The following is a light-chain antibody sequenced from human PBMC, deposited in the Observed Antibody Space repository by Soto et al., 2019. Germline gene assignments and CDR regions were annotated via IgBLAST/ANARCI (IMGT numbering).Light chain of an antibody. CDR3: CSYAGSYTYVV. V-gene: IGLV2-11*01. CDR1: SSDVGGYNY. Sequence: QSVLTQPRSVSGSPGQSVTISCTGTSSDVGGYNYVSWYQQYPGKAPKVMIYDVSKRPSGVPDRFSGSKSGNTASLTISGLQAEDEADYYCCSYAGSYTYVVFGGGTKLTVL. CDR2: DVS. J-gene: IGLJ2*01.